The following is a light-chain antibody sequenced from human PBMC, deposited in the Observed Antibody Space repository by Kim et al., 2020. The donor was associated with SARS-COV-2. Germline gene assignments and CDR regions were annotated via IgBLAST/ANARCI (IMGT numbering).Light chain of an antibody. Sequence: SYELTQPPSVSVSPGQTARITCSGDALPKQYAYWYQQKPGQAPVLVIYKDSERPSGIPERFSGSSSGTTVTLTISGVQAEDEADYHCQSADSSGTTWVFGGGTKLTVL. V-gene: IGLV3-25*03. J-gene: IGLJ3*02. CDR2: KDS. CDR3: QSADSSGTTWV. CDR1: ALPKQY.